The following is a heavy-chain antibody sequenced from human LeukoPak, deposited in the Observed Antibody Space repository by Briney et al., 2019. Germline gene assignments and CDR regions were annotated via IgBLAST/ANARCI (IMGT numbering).Heavy chain of an antibody. V-gene: IGHV1-69*04. J-gene: IGHJ4*02. CDR3: ARDPSIAVADVDY. D-gene: IGHD6-19*01. CDR1: GGTFTNYA. CDR2: IIPILGIP. Sequence: SGKVSCKASGGTFTNYAINWVRQAPGQGLEWRGRIIPILGIPNYAQKFQGRVTITADKSTSTAYMELSSLRSEDTAVYYCARDPSIAVADVDYWGQGTLVTVSS.